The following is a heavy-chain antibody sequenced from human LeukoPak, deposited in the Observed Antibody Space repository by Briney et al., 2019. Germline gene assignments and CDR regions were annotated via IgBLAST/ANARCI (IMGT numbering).Heavy chain of an antibody. CDR2: IYYSGST. V-gene: IGHV4-39*07. J-gene: IGHJ5*02. Sequence: SETLSLTCTVSGGSISSSSYYWGWIRQPPGKGLEWIGSIYYSGSTYYNPSLKSRVTISVDTSKNQFSLKLSSVTAADTAVYYCARARRDCSGGSCYYNWFDPWGQGTLVTVSS. CDR1: GGSISSSSYY. D-gene: IGHD2-15*01. CDR3: ARARRDCSGGSCYYNWFDP.